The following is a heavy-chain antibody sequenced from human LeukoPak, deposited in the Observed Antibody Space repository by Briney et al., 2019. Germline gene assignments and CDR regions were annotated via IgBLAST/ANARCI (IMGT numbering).Heavy chain of an antibody. D-gene: IGHD2-2*01. J-gene: IGHJ4*02. Sequence: PGGSLRLSCAASGFTFSSYWMSWGRQAPGKGLEWVANIKPDGSEQNYVDSVKGRFTISRDNAKNSLYLQMNSLRAEDTAVFYCARETDSTLFDYWGQGTLVTVSS. CDR1: GFTFSSYW. V-gene: IGHV3-7*01. CDR3: ARETDSTLFDY. CDR2: IKPDGSEQ.